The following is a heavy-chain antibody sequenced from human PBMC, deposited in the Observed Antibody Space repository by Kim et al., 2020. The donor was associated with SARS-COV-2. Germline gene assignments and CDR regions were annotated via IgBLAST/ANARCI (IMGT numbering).Heavy chain of an antibody. V-gene: IGHV1-46*01. CDR1: GDTFTKYF. J-gene: IGHJ3*02. CDR2: INPSGGVT. D-gene: IGHD3-22*01. CDR3: ARGGYYYDSRAPPGAFDI. Sequence: ASVKVSCKASGDTFTKYFLHWVRQAPGQGLEWMGIINPSGGVTTYTQRFQGRVTMTRDTSTSTVYLELSSLRSDDTAVYYCARGGYYYDSRAPPGAFDIWGQGTMVTVSS.